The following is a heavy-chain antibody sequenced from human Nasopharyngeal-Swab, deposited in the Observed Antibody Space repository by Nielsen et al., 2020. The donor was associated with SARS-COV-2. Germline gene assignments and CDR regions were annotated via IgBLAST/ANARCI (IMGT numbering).Heavy chain of an antibody. CDR3: ARDNHCSSTSCYLWFSAYYYYMDV. CDR2: ISSSSSYI. V-gene: IGHV3-21*01. J-gene: IGHJ6*03. D-gene: IGHD2-2*01. Sequence: WIRQPPGKGLEWVSSISSSSSYIYYADSVKGRFTISRDNAKNSLYLQMNSLRAEDTAVYYCARDNHCSSTSCYLWFSAYYYYMDVWGKGTTATVSS.